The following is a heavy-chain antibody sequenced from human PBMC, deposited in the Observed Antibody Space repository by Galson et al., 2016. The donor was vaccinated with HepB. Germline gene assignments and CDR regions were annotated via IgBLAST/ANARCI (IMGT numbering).Heavy chain of an antibody. Sequence: SLRLSCAASGFTFSSYWMYWVRQAPGKGLVWVSRIDSDGITTAYADSVKGRFTISRDNSKNTLYLQMNSLRAEDTAVYYCAKRYCSGGSCYHVDYWGQGALVTVSS. V-gene: IGHV3-74*01. J-gene: IGHJ4*02. CDR3: AKRYCSGGSCYHVDY. CDR2: IDSDGITT. CDR1: GFTFSSYW. D-gene: IGHD2-15*01.